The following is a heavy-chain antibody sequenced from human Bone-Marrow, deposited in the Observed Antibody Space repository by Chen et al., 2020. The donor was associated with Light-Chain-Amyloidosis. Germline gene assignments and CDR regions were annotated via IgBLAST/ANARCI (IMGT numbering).Heavy chain of an antibody. D-gene: IGHD3-3*01. V-gene: IGHV1-2*02. CDR2: INPNSGGT. CDR1: GYTFTGYH. CDR3: ARVMTEAVFGVVAAGMDV. Sequence: QVQLVQSGTEVKKPGASVKVSCKASGYTFTGYHIHWVRQAPGQGLEWMGWINPNSGGTNYAQKFQDRVTITRDGSISTASMEVSRLSADDTAVYYCARVMTEAVFGVVAAGMDVWGQGTTVTVSS. J-gene: IGHJ6*02.